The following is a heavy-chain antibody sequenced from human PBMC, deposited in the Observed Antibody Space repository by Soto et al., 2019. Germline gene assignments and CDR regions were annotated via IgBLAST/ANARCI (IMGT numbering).Heavy chain of an antibody. D-gene: IGHD3-16*01. CDR3: ANGAVVYYYYYGMDV. CDR2: ISYDGSNK. CDR1: GFTFSSYG. J-gene: IGHJ6*01. V-gene: IGHV3-30*18. Sequence: QVQLVESGGGVVQPGRSLRLSCAASGFTFSSYGMHWVRQAPGKGLEWVAVISYDGSNKYYADSVKGRFTISRDNSKNTLYLQMNSLRAEDTAVYYWANGAVVYYYYYGMDVW.